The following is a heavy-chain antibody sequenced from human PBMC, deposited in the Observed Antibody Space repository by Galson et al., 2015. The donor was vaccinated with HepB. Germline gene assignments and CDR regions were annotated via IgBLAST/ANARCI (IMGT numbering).Heavy chain of an antibody. CDR2: ISFDVNNK. J-gene: IGHJ3*02. CDR3: ARGGHIVVVTSTRNFDPFNI. Sequence: SLRLSCAASGLNFNNYVMHWVRQAPGKGLEWVALISFDVNNKYYADSVKGRFTISRDNSRNTLSLHMSSVTTEDTAMYYCARGGHIVVVTSTRNFDPFNIWGQGTLVTVSS. V-gene: IGHV3-30-3*01. CDR1: GLNFNNYV. D-gene: IGHD2-21*02.